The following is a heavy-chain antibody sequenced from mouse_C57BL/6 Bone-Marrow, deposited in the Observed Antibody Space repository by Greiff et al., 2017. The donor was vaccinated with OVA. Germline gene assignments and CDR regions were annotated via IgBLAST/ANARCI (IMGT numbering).Heavy chain of an antibody. V-gene: IGHV5-12*01. CDR3: ARHRGGYLDY. CDR1: GFTFSDYY. CDR2: ISNGGGST. Sequence: DVMLVESGGGLVQPGGSLKLSCAASGFTFSDYYMYWVRQTPEQRLAWVAYISNGGGSTYYPDTVKGRFTISRDNAKNTLYPQMSRLKSEDTAVYYCARHRGGYLDYWGQGTTLTVSS. J-gene: IGHJ2*01. D-gene: IGHD3-3*01.